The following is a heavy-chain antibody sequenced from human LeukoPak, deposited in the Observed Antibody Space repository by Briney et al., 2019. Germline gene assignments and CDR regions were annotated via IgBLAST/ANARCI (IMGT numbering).Heavy chain of an antibody. Sequence: GGSLRLSCAASEFTFSNYAMTWVRQAPGKGLEWVSAISGSGGSTDYADSVKGRFTISRDNSKDTLYLQMNSLRVEDTAVYYCAKDATTSHYGSGSYGFDYWAQGTVVTVSS. V-gene: IGHV3-23*01. CDR1: EFTFSNYA. CDR2: ISGSGGST. J-gene: IGHJ4*02. CDR3: AKDATTSHYGSGSYGFDY. D-gene: IGHD3-10*01.